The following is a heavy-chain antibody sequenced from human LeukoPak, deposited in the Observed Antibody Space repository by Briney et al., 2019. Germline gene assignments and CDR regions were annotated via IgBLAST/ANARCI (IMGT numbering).Heavy chain of an antibody. CDR1: GFTFSSYG. CDR3: AKDLGDSSMVFDY. CDR2: IWYDGSNK. J-gene: IGHJ4*02. D-gene: IGHD4-11*01. V-gene: IGHV3-33*06. Sequence: GGSLRLSCAASGFTFSSYGMHWVRQAPGKGLEWVAVIWYDGSNKYYADSVKGGFTISRDNSKNTLYLQMNSLRAEDTAVYYCAKDLGDSSMVFDYWGQGTLVTVSS.